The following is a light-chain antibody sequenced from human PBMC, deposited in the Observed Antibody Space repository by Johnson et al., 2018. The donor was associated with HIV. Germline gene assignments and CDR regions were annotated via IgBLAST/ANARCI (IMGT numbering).Light chain of an antibody. V-gene: IGLV1-51*01. Sequence: QSVLTQPPSVSAAPGQKVTISCSGSSSNIGNNYVSWYQQLPGTAPKLLIYDNNKRPSGIPDRFSGSKSGTSATLGITGLQTEDEAEYYCGTWDSSLSAYVFG. CDR3: GTWDSSLSAYV. CDR1: SSNIGNNY. J-gene: IGLJ1*01. CDR2: DNN.